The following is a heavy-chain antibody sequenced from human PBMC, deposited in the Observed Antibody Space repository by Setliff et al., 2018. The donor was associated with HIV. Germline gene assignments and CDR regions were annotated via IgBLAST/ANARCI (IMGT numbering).Heavy chain of an antibody. D-gene: IGHD6-13*01. CDR1: GGSISSTGYY. Sequence: SETLSLTCTVSGGSISSTGYYWGWIRQPPGKGLEWIGSIYYSGSTYYNPSLKSRVTISLDTSKNQFSLKLSSVTAADTAVYYCARDIQAAGTGWFDPWGQGTLVTVSS. J-gene: IGHJ5*02. CDR3: ARDIQAAGTGWFDP. V-gene: IGHV4-39*07. CDR2: IYYSGST.